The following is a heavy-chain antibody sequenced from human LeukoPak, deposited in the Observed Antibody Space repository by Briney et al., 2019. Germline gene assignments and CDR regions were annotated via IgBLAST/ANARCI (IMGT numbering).Heavy chain of an antibody. CDR3: ARRNAMDV. V-gene: IGHV3-7*03. CDR1: XFXXXNYW. Sequence: SXFXXXNYWMXWVRQAPGXGLEWVANINRDGSERYYVDSVKGRFTISRDDAKSSLYLQMNSLRAEDTAVYYCARRNAMDVWGQGTTVIVFS. J-gene: IGHJ6*02. CDR2: INRDGSER.